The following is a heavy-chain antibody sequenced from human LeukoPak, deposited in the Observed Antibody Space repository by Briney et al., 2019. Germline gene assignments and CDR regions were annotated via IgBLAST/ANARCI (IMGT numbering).Heavy chain of an antibody. D-gene: IGHD4-17*01. CDR3: ARDVDYGDSVGPSYFDY. J-gene: IGHJ4*02. Sequence: GGSLRLSCAASGFTFSSYAMSWVRQAPGKGLEWVSAISGSGGSTYYADSVKGRFTISRDNAKNSLYLQMNSLRAEDTAVYYCARDVDYGDSVGPSYFDYWGQGTLVTVSS. V-gene: IGHV3-23*01. CDR1: GFTFSSYA. CDR2: ISGSGGST.